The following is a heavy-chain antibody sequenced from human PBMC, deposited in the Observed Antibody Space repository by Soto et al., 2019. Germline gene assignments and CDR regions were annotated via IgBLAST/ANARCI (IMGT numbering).Heavy chain of an antibody. CDR2: IYYSGST. Sequence: QVQLQESGPGVVKPSETLSLTCTVSGGSISSYYWSWIRQPPGKGLECIGYIYYSGSTNYNPSLKSRVTIAVDTSKNQFSLKLNSVTAADTAVYYCARLGANAYCGGDCYLDPWGQGTLVTVSS. CDR1: GGSISSYY. D-gene: IGHD2-21*02. V-gene: IGHV4-59*01. J-gene: IGHJ5*02. CDR3: ARLGANAYCGGDCYLDP.